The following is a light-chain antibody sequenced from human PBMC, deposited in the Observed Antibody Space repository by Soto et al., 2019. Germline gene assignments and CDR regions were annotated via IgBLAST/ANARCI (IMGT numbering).Light chain of an antibody. Sequence: QSALTQPDSVSGAPGQSITISCTGTSSDVGGYNYVSWYQQHPGKAPKLMIYEVSNRPSGVSNRFSGSKSGNTASLTISGLQAEDEADYYCSSYTRSSIVIFGGGTQLTVL. J-gene: IGLJ2*01. V-gene: IGLV2-14*01. CDR3: SSYTRSSIVI. CDR2: EVS. CDR1: SSDVGGYNY.